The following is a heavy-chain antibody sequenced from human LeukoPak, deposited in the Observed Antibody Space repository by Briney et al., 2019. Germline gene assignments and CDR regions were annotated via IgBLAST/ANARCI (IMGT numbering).Heavy chain of an antibody. V-gene: IGHV3-48*03. J-gene: IGHJ4*02. CDR2: ISSSGRSI. D-gene: IGHD6-13*01. CDR3: VRGLAAAPESY. CDR1: GFAFNSYE. Sequence: PGGSLRLSCAASGFAFNSYEMNWVRQAPGKGLEWVSYISSSGRSIYYADSVKGRFTISRDNAKNSLYLQMNSLRAEDTAVYYCVRGLAAAPESYWGQGTLVTVSS.